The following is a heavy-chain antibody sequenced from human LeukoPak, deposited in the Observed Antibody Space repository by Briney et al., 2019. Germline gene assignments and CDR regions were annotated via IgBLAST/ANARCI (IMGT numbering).Heavy chain of an antibody. D-gene: IGHD6-13*01. CDR1: GGSISSGGYS. CDR2: IYHSGST. Sequence: PSETLSLTCAVSGGSISSGGYSWSWIRQPPGKGLEWIGYIYHSGSTYYNPSLKSRVTISVDRSKNQFSLKLSSVTAADTAVYYCARGTSIAGAPRLQHWGQGTLVTVSS. J-gene: IGHJ1*01. V-gene: IGHV4-30-2*01. CDR3: ARGTSIAGAPRLQH.